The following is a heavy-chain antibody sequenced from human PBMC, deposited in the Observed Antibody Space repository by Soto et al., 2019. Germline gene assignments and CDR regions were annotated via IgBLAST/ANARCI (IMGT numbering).Heavy chain of an antibody. CDR1: GASIDNYS. CDR3: ARTVWELHAFDI. CDR2: VYYTGKP. Sequence: PSETLSLTCTVSGASIDNYSWTWVRQSPGKGLEWIGYVYYTGKPNYNPSLMSRVTISIDMSKTQYSLRLSSVTAADTAVYYCARTVWELHAFDIWGQGTLVTVSS. J-gene: IGHJ3*02. D-gene: IGHD1-26*01. V-gene: IGHV4-59*01.